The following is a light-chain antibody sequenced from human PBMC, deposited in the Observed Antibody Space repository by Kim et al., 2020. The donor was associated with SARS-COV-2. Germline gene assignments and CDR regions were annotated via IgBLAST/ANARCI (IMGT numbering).Light chain of an antibody. J-gene: IGLJ2*01. CDR2: QDS. CDR1: KLGDKY. V-gene: IGLV3-1*01. Sequence: SYELTQPPSVSVSPGQTASITCSGEKLGDKYACWYQQKPGQSPVLVLYQDSKRPSGIPARFSGSNSGNTATLTISGTQAMDEADYYCQAWDSSTVVFGGGTQLTVL. CDR3: QAWDSSTVV.